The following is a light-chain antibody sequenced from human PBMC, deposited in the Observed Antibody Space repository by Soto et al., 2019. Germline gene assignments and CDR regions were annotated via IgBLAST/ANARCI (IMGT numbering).Light chain of an antibody. J-gene: IGKJ4*01. CDR1: QSVLSNY. CDR3: QQYGSSPT. CDR2: GAS. Sequence: EIVLTQSPATLSLSPGENAILSCMASQSVLSNYVAWYQHKPGQAPRLLIFGASTTATGIPDRFSGSGSGTDFTLAISRLEPEDFAVYYCQQYGSSPTFGGGTKVDIK. V-gene: IGKV3-20*01.